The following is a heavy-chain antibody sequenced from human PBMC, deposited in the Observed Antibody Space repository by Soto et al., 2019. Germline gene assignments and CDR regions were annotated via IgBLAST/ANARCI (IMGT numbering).Heavy chain of an antibody. CDR1: GFTVSSYA. CDR3: ARAFDYADDY. D-gene: IGHD4-17*01. J-gene: IGHJ4*02. CDR2: ISYDGSNK. V-gene: IGHV3-30-3*01. Sequence: QVQLVESGGGVVQPGRSLRLSCAASGFTVSSYAMHWVRQAPGKGLEWVAVISYDGSNKYYADSVRGRFTISRDNSENTLYLQMNSLRAEDTAVYYCARAFDYADDYWGQGTLVTVSS.